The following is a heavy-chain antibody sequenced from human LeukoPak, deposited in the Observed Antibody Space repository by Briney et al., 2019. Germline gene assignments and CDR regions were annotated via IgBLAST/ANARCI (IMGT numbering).Heavy chain of an antibody. CDR3: ARMVGLTSFGH. D-gene: IGHD3-3*01. CDR1: GGSISSYY. CDR2: IDYSGYS. J-gene: IGHJ4*02. Sequence: KPSETLSLACTVSGGSISSYYWTWIRQPPGKGLEWIAYIDYSGYSAYNPSLKSRLTISVDTSKDQFSLKLTSMTTADTAVYYCARMVGLTSFGHWGQGILVTVSS. V-gene: IGHV4-59*01.